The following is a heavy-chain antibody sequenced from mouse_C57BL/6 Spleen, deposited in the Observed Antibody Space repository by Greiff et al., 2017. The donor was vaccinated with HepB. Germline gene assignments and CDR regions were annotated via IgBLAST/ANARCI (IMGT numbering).Heavy chain of an antibody. J-gene: IGHJ4*01. CDR3: ARGSSYGAMDY. Sequence: QVQLKESGAELVRPGTSVKMSCKASGYTFTNYWIGWAKQRPGHGLEWIGDIYPGGGYTNYNEKFKGKATLTADKSSSTAYMQFSSLTSEDSAIYYCARGSSYGAMDYWGQGTSVTVSS. CDR2: IYPGGGYT. CDR1: GYTFTNYW. D-gene: IGHD1-1*01. V-gene: IGHV1-63*01.